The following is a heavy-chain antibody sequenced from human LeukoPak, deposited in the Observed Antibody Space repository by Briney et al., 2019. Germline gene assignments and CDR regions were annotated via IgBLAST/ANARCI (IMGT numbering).Heavy chain of an antibody. Sequence: PGGSLRLSCAASGFTFSSYAMHWGRQAPGKGLEWVAVISYDGSNKYYADSVKGRFTISRDNSKNTLYLQMNSLRAEDTAVYYCARHDSSGYFDYWGQGTLVTVSS. J-gene: IGHJ4*02. CDR2: ISYDGSNK. CDR1: GFTFSSYA. D-gene: IGHD3-22*01. V-gene: IGHV3-30-3*01. CDR3: ARHDSSGYFDY.